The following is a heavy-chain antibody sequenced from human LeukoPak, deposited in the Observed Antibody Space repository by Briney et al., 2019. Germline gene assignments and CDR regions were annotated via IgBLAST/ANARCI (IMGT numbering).Heavy chain of an antibody. Sequence: GGSLRLSCVASGFAFSSYWMHWVRQGPGKGLVWVSRISNDGTTTLYADSVKGRFTISRDDAQNTLYLQMNSLRAEDTAVYYCAKETVVVVAATPDAFDIRGQGTMVTVSS. CDR1: GFAFSSYW. D-gene: IGHD2-15*01. J-gene: IGHJ3*02. CDR2: ISNDGTTT. CDR3: AKETVVVVAATPDAFDI. V-gene: IGHV3-74*01.